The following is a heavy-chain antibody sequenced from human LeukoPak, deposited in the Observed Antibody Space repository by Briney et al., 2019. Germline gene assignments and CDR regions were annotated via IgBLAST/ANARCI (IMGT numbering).Heavy chain of an antibody. J-gene: IGHJ4*02. CDR1: GYTLTGYY. CDR3: ARDPSRVLRFLEWLSHYFDY. V-gene: IGHV1-2*02. CDR2: INPNSGGT. D-gene: IGHD3-3*01. Sequence: ASVKVSRKASGYTLTGYYMHWVRQAPGQGLEWMGWINPNSGGTNYAQKFQGRVTMTRDTSISTAYMELSRLRSDDTAVYYCARDPSRVLRFLEWLSHYFDYWGQGTLVTVSS.